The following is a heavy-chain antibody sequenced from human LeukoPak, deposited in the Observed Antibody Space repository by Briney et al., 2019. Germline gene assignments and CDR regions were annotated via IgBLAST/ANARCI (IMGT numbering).Heavy chain of an antibody. D-gene: IGHD6-13*01. V-gene: IGHV7-4-1*02. CDR3: ARDLGSSSWYTLGYYYYYMDV. CDR2: INTNTGNP. J-gene: IGHJ6*03. CDR1: GYTFTSYD. Sequence: GASVKVSCKASGYTFTSYDINWVRQATGQGLEWMGWINTNTGNPTYAQGFTGRFVFSLDTSVSTAYLQISSLKAEDTAVYYCARDLGSSSWYTLGYYYYYMDVWGKGTTVTVSS.